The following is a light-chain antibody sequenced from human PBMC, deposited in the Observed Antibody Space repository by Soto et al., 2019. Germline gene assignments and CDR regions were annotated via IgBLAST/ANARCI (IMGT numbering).Light chain of an antibody. Sequence: DIQLTQSPSSVSASVGDRVTVTCRASQGISNWLAWYQQKPGKAPKLLISAASSLQSGVPSRLSGSGSGTDFTLIISSLQPEDFATYYCQQANSFPWTFGQGTKVEIK. V-gene: IGKV1-12*02. CDR3: QQANSFPWT. CDR1: QGISNW. CDR2: AAS. J-gene: IGKJ1*01.